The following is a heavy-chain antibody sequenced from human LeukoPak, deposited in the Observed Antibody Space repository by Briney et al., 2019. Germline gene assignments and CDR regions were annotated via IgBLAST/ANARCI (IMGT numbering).Heavy chain of an antibody. CDR1: GFTFSSYS. CDR2: ISSSSYI. Sequence: GGSLRLSCAASGFTFSSYSMNWVRQAPGKGLEWDSSISSSSYIYYADSVKGRFTISRDNAKNSLYLQMNSLRAEDTAVYYCARISSGWTDYWGQGTLVTVSA. J-gene: IGHJ4*02. V-gene: IGHV3-21*01. D-gene: IGHD6-19*01. CDR3: ARISSGWTDY.